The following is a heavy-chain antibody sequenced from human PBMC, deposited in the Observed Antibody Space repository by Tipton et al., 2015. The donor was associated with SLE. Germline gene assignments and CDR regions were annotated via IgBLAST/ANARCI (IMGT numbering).Heavy chain of an antibody. J-gene: IGHJ4*02. CDR3: ARMVRTNFPFDY. CDR2: IYYSGST. D-gene: IGHD5-18*01. Sequence: TLSLTCIVSGGSISSYYWSWIRQPPGKGLEWIGSIYYSGSTYYNPSLKSRVTISVDTSKNQFSLKLSSVTAADTAVYYCARMVRTNFPFDYWGQGTLVTVSS. V-gene: IGHV4-39*07. CDR1: GGSISSYY.